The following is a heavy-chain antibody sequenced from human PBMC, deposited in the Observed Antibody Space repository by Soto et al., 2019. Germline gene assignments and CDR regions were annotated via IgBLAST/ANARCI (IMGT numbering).Heavy chain of an antibody. J-gene: IGHJ4*02. V-gene: IGHV3-30*03. CDR3: ARVDCGGECYLIDY. CDR2: ISYDGSNT. CDR1: GFTFSSYG. D-gene: IGHD2-21*01. Sequence: PGGSLRLSCVASGFTFSSYGMHWVRQAPGKGLEWVAIISYDGSNTYYADSVKGRFTISRDNSKNTLYLQMNSLRSEDTAVYYCARVDCGGECYLIDYWGPGTLVTVSS.